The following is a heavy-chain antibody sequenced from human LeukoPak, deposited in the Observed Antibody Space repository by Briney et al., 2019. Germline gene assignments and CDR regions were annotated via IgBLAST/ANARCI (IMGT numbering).Heavy chain of an antibody. D-gene: IGHD5/OR15-5a*01. Sequence: SETLSLTCTVSGGSVSSGNYYWIWIRQPPGKGLEWSGYIYYSGATNYNPSLKSRVTLSVDTSKNQFSLKLNSVTAADTAVYYCARGAVRLRGVDYWGQGNQVTVSS. CDR2: IYYSGAT. V-gene: IGHV4-61*01. CDR3: ARGAVRLRGVDY. J-gene: IGHJ4*02. CDR1: GGSVSSGNYY.